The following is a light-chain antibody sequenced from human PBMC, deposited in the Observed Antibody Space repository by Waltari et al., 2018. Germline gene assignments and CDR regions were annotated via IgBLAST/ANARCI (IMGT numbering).Light chain of an antibody. CDR1: QNIHSW. CDR2: KAS. Sequence: DIQMTQSPSTLSASLGDRVSITCRASQNIHSWLALYQQKPGKAPKILFYKASTLQTGVPSRFSGSVSGTDFTLTISSLQPDDFATYYCQQYDTVPYTFGLGTKVE. V-gene: IGKV1-5*03. J-gene: IGKJ2*01. CDR3: QQYDTVPYT.